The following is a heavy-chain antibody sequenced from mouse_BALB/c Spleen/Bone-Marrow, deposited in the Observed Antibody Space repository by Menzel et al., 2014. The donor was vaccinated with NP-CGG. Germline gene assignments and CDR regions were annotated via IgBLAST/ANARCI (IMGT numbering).Heavy chain of an antibody. CDR1: GYTFTSYY. CDR2: INPSNGGT. D-gene: IGHD3-3*01. V-gene: IGHV1S81*02. CDR3: TREGTFFAY. Sequence: QVQLKQSGAELVKPGASVKLSCRSPGYTFTSYYMYWVKQRPGQGLEWIGGINPSNGGTNFNEKFKSKATLTVDKSSSTAYMQLSSLTSEDSAVYYCTREGTFFAYWGQGTLVTVSA. J-gene: IGHJ3*01.